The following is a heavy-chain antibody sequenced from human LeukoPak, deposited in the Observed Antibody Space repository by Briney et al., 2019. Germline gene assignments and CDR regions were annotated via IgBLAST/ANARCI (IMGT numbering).Heavy chain of an antibody. Sequence: SETLSLTCTVSGGSISSYYWSWIRQPPGKGLEWIGYIYYSGSTNYNPSLKSRVTISVDTSKNQFSPKLRSVTAADTAVYYCARVTGYMIEDYFDNWGQGTLVTVSS. CDR1: GGSISSYY. CDR2: IYYSGST. D-gene: IGHD3-22*01. V-gene: IGHV4-59*01. CDR3: ARVTGYMIEDYFDN. J-gene: IGHJ4*02.